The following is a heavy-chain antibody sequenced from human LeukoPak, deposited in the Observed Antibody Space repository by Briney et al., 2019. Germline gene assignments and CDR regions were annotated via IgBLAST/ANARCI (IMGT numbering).Heavy chain of an antibody. CDR1: GFTFSSYS. Sequence: PGGSLRLSCAASGFTFSSYSMNWVRQAPGKGLEWVSSISGRSSYTNYADSVKGRFTISRDDAQNSLYLQMNSLRAEDTAVYYCARVAQGWVVSDYWGQGTLVTVSS. D-gene: IGHD1-26*01. V-gene: IGHV3-21*01. CDR2: ISGRSSYT. J-gene: IGHJ4*02. CDR3: ARVAQGWVVSDY.